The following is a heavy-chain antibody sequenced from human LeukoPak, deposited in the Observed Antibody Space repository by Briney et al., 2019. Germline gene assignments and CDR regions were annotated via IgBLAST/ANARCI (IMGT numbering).Heavy chain of an antibody. Sequence: SETLSLTCTVSGGSISSSDYYWGWIRQPPGKGLEWIGSIYYSGRTYYNPSLKSRVTISVDTSKNHFSLKLSSVTAADTAVYYCARGRRSSSWYPYYYYGMDVWGQGTTVTVSS. CDR2: IYYSGRT. D-gene: IGHD6-13*01. V-gene: IGHV4-39*02. CDR3: ARGRRSSSWYPYYYYGMDV. J-gene: IGHJ6*02. CDR1: GGSISSSDYY.